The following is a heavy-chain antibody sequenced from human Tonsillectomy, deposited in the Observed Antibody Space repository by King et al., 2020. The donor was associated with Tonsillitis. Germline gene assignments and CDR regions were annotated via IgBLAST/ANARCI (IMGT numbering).Heavy chain of an antibody. CDR2: IKSKTDGGTT. Sequence: VQLVESGGGLVKPGGSLRLSCAASGFTFSNAWMSWVRQAPGKGLEWVCRIKSKTDGGTTYYAAPVKGRFTISRDDSKNTQYLQMNSLKTEDTAVYYCTTAYYYDSSGYYYLPFDYWGQGTLVTVSS. J-gene: IGHJ4*02. V-gene: IGHV3-15*01. CDR1: GFTFSNAW. D-gene: IGHD3-22*01. CDR3: TTAYYYDSSGYYYLPFDY.